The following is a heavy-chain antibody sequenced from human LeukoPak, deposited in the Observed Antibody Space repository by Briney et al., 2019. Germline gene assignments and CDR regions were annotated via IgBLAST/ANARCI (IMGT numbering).Heavy chain of an antibody. V-gene: IGHV4-61*01. CDR1: GGSVSSGSYY. D-gene: IGHD3-9*01. CDR2: IYYSGST. CDR3: ARDRLGRYYYYMDV. Sequence: SETLSPTCTVSGGSVSSGSYYWSWIRQPPGKGLEWIGYIYYSGSTNYNPSLKSRVTISVDTSKNQFSLKLSSVTAADTAVYYCARDRLGRYYYYMDVWGKGTTVTVSS. J-gene: IGHJ6*03.